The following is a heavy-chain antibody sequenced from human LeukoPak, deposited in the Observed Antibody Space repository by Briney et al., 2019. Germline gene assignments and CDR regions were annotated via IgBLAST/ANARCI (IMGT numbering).Heavy chain of an antibody. CDR1: SGSISSSSYY. J-gene: IGHJ3*02. CDR2: IYYSGST. CDR3: ARPKSRCSGWFSNDAFDI. D-gene: IGHD6-19*01. Sequence: SETLSLTCTVSSGSISSSSYYWGWIRQPPGKGLEWIGSIYYSGSTYYNPSLKSRVTISVDSSKNQSSLKLSSVTAADTAVYYCARPKSRCSGWFSNDAFDIWGQGTMVTVSS. V-gene: IGHV4-39*01.